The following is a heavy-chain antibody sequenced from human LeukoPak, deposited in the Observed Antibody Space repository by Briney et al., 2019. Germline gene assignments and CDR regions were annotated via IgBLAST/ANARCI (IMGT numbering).Heavy chain of an antibody. CDR1: GGSISSGGYS. V-gene: IGHV4-30-2*01. CDR2: IYHSGTT. CDR3: AREGAMVRGALGFDY. D-gene: IGHD3-10*01. Sequence: SQTLSLTCAVSGGSISSGGYSWSWIRQPPGKGLEWIGYIYHSGTTYYNPSLKSRVTISVDRSKNHFSLKLSSVTAADTAVYYCAREGAMVRGALGFDYWGQGTLVTVSS. J-gene: IGHJ4*02.